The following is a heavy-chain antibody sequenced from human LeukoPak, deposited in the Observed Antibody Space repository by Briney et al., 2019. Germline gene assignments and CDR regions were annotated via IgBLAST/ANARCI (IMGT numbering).Heavy chain of an antibody. CDR1: GGSISSYY. J-gene: IGHJ5*02. Sequence: NASETLSLTCTVSGGSISSYYWSWIRQPPGKGLEWIGYIYYSGSTNYNPSLKSRVTISVDTSKNQFSLKLSSVTAADTAVYYCARERSDRDGDYPNWFDPWGQGTLVTVSS. V-gene: IGHV4-59*01. D-gene: IGHD4-17*01. CDR3: ARERSDRDGDYPNWFDP. CDR2: IYYSGST.